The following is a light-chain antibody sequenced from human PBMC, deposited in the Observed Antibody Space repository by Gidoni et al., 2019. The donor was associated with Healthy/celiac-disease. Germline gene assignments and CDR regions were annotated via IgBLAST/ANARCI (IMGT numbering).Light chain of an antibody. J-gene: IGLJ2*01. V-gene: IGLV2-11*01. Sequence: QSALPQPRSVSGSPGQSVTISCTGTSSDVGGYNYVSWYKQHPGKAPKLRIYDVSKRPSGVPDRFSGSKAGNTASLTISGLQAEDEADYYCCSYAGSYSVVFGGGTKLTVL. CDR2: DVS. CDR1: SSDVGGYNY. CDR3: CSYAGSYSVV.